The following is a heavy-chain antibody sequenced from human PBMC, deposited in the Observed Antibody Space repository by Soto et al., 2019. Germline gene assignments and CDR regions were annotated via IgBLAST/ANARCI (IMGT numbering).Heavy chain of an antibody. CDR2: IYHGGTT. D-gene: IGHD6-19*01. CDR1: CYSIISGSY. V-gene: IGHV4-38-2*02. J-gene: IGHJ4*01. CDR3: ARVHVMVVAGSTFDY. Sequence: PSETLSLTCTFSCYSIISGSYWAWIRQPPGKGPEWIASIYHGGTTFYNPSLKSRITISVDTSNNQFSLKLTSVTAADTAVYYCARVHVMVVAGSTFDYWGHGTLVTVPQ.